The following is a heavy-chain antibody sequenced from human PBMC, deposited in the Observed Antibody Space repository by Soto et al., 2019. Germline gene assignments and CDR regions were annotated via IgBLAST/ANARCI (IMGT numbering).Heavy chain of an antibody. J-gene: IGHJ4*02. CDR2: VSATAGTT. CDR3: AKDSLAGGFDY. Sequence: HPGGSLRLSFAASGFTFSNYAMSWVRQAPGKGLERVSLVSATAGTTYYTYSVKGRFTISRDNSRNTVYLQMNSLIAGDTAVYYCAKDSLAGGFDYWGQGTLVTVSS. CDR1: GFTFSNYA. D-gene: IGHD3-16*01. V-gene: IGHV3-23*01.